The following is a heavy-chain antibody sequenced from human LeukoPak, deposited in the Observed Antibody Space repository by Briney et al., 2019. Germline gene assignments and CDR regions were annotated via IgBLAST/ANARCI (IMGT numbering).Heavy chain of an antibody. CDR3: AREFSSKLEWLAYVTGDDAFDV. D-gene: IGHD3-3*01. CDR1: GYSFTGYH. J-gene: IGHJ3*01. V-gene: IGHV1-2*02. CDR2: VYPQTGGT. Sequence: GASVKDSCKAFGYSFTGYHLHWVRQAPRQGLEWMGWVYPQTGGTNYARKFQGRVTMTRDTSINTVNMERSRLTSDDTAVYYCAREFSSKLEWLAYVTGDDAFDVWGQGTMITVS.